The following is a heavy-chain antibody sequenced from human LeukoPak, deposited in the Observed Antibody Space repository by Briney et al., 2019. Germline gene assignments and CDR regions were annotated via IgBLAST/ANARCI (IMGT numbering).Heavy chain of an antibody. V-gene: IGHV1-69*04. D-gene: IGHD3-3*02. J-gene: IGHJ4*02. CDR1: GGTFSSYA. CDR3: ARLRRISSSPDY. CDR2: IIPILGIA. Sequence: GSSVKVSCKASGGTFSSYAISWVRQAPGQGLEWMGRIIPILGIANYAQKFQGRVTITADKSTSTAYMELSSLRSEDTAVYYCARLRRISSSPDYWGQGTLVTVSS.